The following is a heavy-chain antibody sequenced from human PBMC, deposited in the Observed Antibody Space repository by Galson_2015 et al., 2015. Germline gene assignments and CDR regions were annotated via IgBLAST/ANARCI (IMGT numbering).Heavy chain of an antibody. CDR3: ATVVPAALRFYYYGMDV. V-gene: IGHV1-3*01. CDR2: INAGNGNT. D-gene: IGHD2-2*01. CDR1: GYTFTSYA. Sequence: SCKASGYTFTSYAMHWVRQAPGQRLEWMGWINAGNGNTKYSQKFQGRVTITRDTSASTAHMELSSLRSEDTAVYYCATVVPAALRFYYYGMDVWGPGTLVTVSS. J-gene: IGHJ6*02.